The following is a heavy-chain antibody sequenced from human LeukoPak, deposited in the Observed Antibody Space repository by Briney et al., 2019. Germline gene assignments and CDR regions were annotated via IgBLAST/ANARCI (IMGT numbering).Heavy chain of an antibody. V-gene: IGHV4-4*07. CDR1: GGSISSYY. D-gene: IGHD3-3*01. CDR2: IYTSGCT. J-gene: IGHJ6*03. Sequence: SETLSLTCTVSGGSISSYYWSWIRQPAGKGLEWIGRIYTSGCTNYNPSLKSRVTMSVDTSKNQFSLKLSSVTAADTAVYYCAREKRLYYDFWSGYYMDVWGKGTTVTVSS. CDR3: AREKRLYYDFWSGYYMDV.